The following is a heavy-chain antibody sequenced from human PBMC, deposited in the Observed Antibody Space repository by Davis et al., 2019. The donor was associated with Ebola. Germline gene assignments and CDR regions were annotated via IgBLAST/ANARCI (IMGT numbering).Heavy chain of an antibody. CDR3: ARHKRDIVLVVYAPQWYYYYGMDV. CDR2: IYYSGST. Sequence: SETLSLTCTVSGGSISSSSYYWGWIRQPPGKGLEWIGSIYYSGSTYYKPSLKSRVTISVDTSKNQFSLKLSSVTAADTAVYYCARHKRDIVLVVYAPQWYYYYGMDVWGQGTTVTVSS. V-gene: IGHV4-39*01. D-gene: IGHD2-8*02. CDR1: GGSISSSSYY. J-gene: IGHJ6*02.